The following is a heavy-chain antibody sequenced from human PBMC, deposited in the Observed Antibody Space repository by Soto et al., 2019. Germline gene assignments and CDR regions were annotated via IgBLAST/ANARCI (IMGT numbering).Heavy chain of an antibody. CDR1: GYTFTGYY. CDR2: INPNSGGT. CDR3: ARGVGATLLYYYYGMDG. D-gene: IGHD1-26*01. Sequence: QVQLVQSGAEVKKPGASVKVSCKASGYTFTGYYMHWVRQAPGQGLEWMGWINPNSGGTNYAQKFQGWVTMTRDTSISPAYMEMSRLRSDDTAVYYCARGVGATLLYYYYGMDGWGQGTTVTVSS. V-gene: IGHV1-2*04. J-gene: IGHJ6*02.